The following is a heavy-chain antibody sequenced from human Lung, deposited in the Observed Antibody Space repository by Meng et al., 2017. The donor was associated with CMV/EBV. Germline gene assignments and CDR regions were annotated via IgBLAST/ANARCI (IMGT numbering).Heavy chain of an antibody. J-gene: IGHJ3*02. CDR1: GDSITSHY. CDR2: VYYSGST. CDR3: ARDRSDGFDI. Sequence: SCTVSGDSITSHYWTWIRQPPGKGLEWIGYVYYSGSTIYNPSLKSRLTISVDTSKNQFSLNLSSVTAADTAVYYCARDRSDGFDIWGQGTMVTVSS. V-gene: IGHV4-59*11.